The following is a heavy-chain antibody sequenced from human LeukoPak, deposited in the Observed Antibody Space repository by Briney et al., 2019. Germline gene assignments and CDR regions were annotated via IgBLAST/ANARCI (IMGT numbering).Heavy chain of an antibody. V-gene: IGHV3-30*03. CDR2: ISSDGNDK. D-gene: IGHD5-12*01. CDR1: GVTFSSYG. CDR3: TTKVIRGNSGDDYDD. Sequence: GGSLRLSCAASGVTFSSYGMHWVRQAPGKGLEWVALISSDGNDKLYGDSVKGRFTISRDDSKSTLYLQMNSLRAEDTAVYYCTTKVIRGNSGDDYDDWGQGTLVTVSS. J-gene: IGHJ4*02.